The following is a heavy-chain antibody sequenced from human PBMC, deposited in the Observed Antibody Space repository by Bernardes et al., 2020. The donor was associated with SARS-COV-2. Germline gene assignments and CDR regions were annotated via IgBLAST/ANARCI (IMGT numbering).Heavy chain of an antibody. CDR1: GFTFSSYW. CDR2: INSDGSST. CDR3: AKERVSIPLYEMDV. D-gene: IGHD2-2*02. J-gene: IGHJ6*02. V-gene: IGHV3-74*01. Sequence: GGSLRLSCAASGFTFSSYWMHWVRQAPGKGLVWVSRINSDGSSTSYADSVKGRFTISRDNAKNTLYLQMNSLRAEDTAVYYCAKERVSIPLYEMDVWGQGTTVIVS.